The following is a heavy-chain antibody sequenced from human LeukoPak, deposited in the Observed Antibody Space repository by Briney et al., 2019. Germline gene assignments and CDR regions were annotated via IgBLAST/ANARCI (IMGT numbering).Heavy chain of an antibody. CDR1: GFTFSSYA. CDR2: ISYDGSNK. V-gene: IGHV3-30-3*01. D-gene: IGHD3-16*02. Sequence: GGSLRLSCAASGFTFSSYAMHWVRQAPGKGLEWVAVISYDGSNKYYTDSVKGRFTISRDNSKNTLYLQMNSLRAEDTAVYYCARDNRMITFGGVIVGPGFDYWGQGTLVTVSS. CDR3: ARDNRMITFGGVIVGPGFDY. J-gene: IGHJ4*02.